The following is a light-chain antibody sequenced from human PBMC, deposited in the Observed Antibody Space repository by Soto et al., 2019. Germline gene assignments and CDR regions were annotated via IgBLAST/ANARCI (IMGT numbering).Light chain of an antibody. CDR3: QHRTYWPT. CDR1: QNVSTF. CDR2: DVS. J-gene: IGKJ4*01. Sequence: EIVLTQSPATLSLSPGERATLSCRASQNVSTFFAWYQQKPGQAPRLLIYDVSNRATGFPARFSGSGSGTDFTLTISSLEPEDSAVYYCQHRTYWPTFGGGTKVDIK. V-gene: IGKV3-11*01.